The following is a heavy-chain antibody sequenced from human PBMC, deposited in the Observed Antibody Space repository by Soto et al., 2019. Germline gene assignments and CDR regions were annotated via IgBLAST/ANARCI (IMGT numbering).Heavy chain of an antibody. CDR3: ARDRGYCSSTSCYGGYNWFDP. J-gene: IGHJ5*02. CDR1: GDSISSYY. V-gene: IGHV4-59*12. Sequence: SETLSLTCPVSGDSISSYYSSWIRQPPGKGLEWIGYIYYSGSTNYNPSLKSRVTISVDTSKNQFSLKLSSVTAADTAVYYCARDRGYCSSTSCYGGYNWFDPWGQGTLVTVSS. CDR2: IYYSGST. D-gene: IGHD2-2*01.